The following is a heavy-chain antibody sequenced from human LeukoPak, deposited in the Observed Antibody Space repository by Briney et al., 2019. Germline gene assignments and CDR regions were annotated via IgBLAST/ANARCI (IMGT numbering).Heavy chain of an antibody. J-gene: IGHJ4*02. CDR1: GFTFSSYS. D-gene: IGHD3-22*01. Sequence: GGSLRLSCAASGFTFSSYSMNWVRQAPGKGLGWGSYISSSSSTIYYADSVKGRFTISRDNAKSSLYLQMNSLRAEDTAVYYCARDLGNYDNYWGQGTLVTVSS. CDR2: ISSSSSTI. V-gene: IGHV3-48*04. CDR3: ARDLGNYDNY.